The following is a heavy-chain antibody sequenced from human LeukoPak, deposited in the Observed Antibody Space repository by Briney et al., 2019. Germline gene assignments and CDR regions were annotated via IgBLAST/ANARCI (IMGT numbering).Heavy chain of an antibody. CDR2: IYYSGNT. J-gene: IGHJ4*02. V-gene: IGHV4-39*01. Sequence: PSETLSLTCTVSGGSISSSSYFWGWIRQPPGKGLEWIGSIYYSGNTYYNPSLKSRVTISLDTSKNQFSLKLGSVTAADTAVYYCARRNRCELLDFWGQGTLVTVSS. CDR3: ARRNRCELLDF. D-gene: IGHD1-26*01. CDR1: GGSISSSSYF.